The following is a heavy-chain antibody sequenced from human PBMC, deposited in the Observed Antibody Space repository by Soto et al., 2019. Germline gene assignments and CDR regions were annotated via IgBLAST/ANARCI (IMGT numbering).Heavy chain of an antibody. CDR3: AREGAYSGSLY. Sequence: QVQLVESGGGVVQPGRSLRLSCAASGFTFSSYAMHWVRQAPGKGLEWVAVISYDGSNKYYVDSVKGRFTISRDNSKNTLYLQMNSLRAEDTAVYYCAREGAYSGSLYWGQGTLVTVSS. CDR1: GFTFSSYA. D-gene: IGHD1-26*01. V-gene: IGHV3-30-3*01. CDR2: ISYDGSNK. J-gene: IGHJ4*02.